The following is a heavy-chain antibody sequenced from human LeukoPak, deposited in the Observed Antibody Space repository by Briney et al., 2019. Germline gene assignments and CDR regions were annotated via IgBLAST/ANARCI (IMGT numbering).Heavy chain of an antibody. CDR2: IYYSGST. J-gene: IGHJ6*02. D-gene: IGHD3-22*01. V-gene: IGHV4-31*03. Sequence: SETLSLTCTVSGGSISSGGYYWSWIRQHPGKGLEWIGYIYYSGSTYYNPSLKSRVTISVDTSKNQFSLKLSSVTAADTAVYYCAVVQYPYYYDGYGMDVWGQGTTVTVSS. CDR3: AVVQYPYYYDGYGMDV. CDR1: GGSISSGGYY.